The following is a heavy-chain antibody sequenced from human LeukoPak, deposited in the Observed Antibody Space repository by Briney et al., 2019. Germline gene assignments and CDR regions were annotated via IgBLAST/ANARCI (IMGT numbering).Heavy chain of an antibody. J-gene: IGHJ4*02. Sequence: ASVKVSCKASSYTLTNYGISWVRQAPGQGLEWMGWISPYNGNTNYAQKVQGRVTMTTDTSTSTAHMELRTLRSDDTAVYYCARGLGATTFADFDYWGQGTLVTVSS. CDR1: SYTLTNYG. D-gene: IGHD1-26*01. CDR2: ISPYNGNT. V-gene: IGHV1-18*01. CDR3: ARGLGATTFADFDY.